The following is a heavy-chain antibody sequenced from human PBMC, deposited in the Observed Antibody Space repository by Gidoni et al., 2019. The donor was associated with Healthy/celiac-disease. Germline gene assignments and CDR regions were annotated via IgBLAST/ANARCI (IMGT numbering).Heavy chain of an antibody. Sequence: EVQLVESGGGLVQPGGSLRLSCAASGFTVSSNYMSWVRQAPGKGLGWCSVIYSGGSTYYADSVKGRFTISRDNSKNTLYLQMNSLRAEDTAVYYCARDKSSSGQTPTDAFDIWGKGTMVTVSS. CDR3: ARDKSSSGQTPTDAFDI. CDR1: GFTVSSNY. V-gene: IGHV3-66*01. D-gene: IGHD3-22*01. J-gene: IGHJ3*02. CDR2: IYSGGST.